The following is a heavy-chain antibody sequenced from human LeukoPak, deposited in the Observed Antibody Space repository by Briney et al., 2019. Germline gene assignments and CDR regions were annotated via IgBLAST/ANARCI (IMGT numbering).Heavy chain of an antibody. CDR3: ARSTIFGVVIVPEDYYYYYGMDV. J-gene: IGHJ6*02. CDR1: GGTFSSYA. CDR2: IIPIFGTA. D-gene: IGHD3-3*01. Sequence: SVKVSCKASGGTFSSYAISWVRQAPGQGLEWMGGIIPIFGTANYAQKFQGRVTITADESTSTAYMELSSLRSEDTAVYYCARSTIFGVVIVPEDYYYYYGMDVWGQGTTVTVSS. V-gene: IGHV1-69*13.